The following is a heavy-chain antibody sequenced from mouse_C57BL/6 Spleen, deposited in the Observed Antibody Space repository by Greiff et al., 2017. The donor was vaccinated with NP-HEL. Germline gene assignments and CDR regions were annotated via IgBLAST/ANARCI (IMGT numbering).Heavy chain of an antibody. CDR2: INPSSGYT. J-gene: IGHJ3*01. D-gene: IGHD3-1*01. CDR3: ARYREWFAY. Sequence: VQLQESGAELARPGASVKMSCKASGYTFTSYTMHWVKQRPGQGLEWIGYINPSSGYTKYNQKFKDKATLTADKSSSTAYMQLSSLTSEDSAVYYCARYREWFAYWGQGTLVTVSA. CDR1: GYTFTSYT. V-gene: IGHV1-4*01.